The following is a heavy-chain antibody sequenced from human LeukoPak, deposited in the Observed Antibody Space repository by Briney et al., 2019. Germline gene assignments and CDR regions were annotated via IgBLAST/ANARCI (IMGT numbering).Heavy chain of an antibody. V-gene: IGHV3-23*01. D-gene: IGHD2-2*01. Sequence: GGSLRLSCAPSGFIFSSYAMSWVRQAPGKGLEWVSTIGSSGGSTYYADSVKGRFTISRANSKNTLYLQMNTLRAEDTAVYYCAKGYCSSTSCPLGYWGQGTLVTVSS. CDR1: GFIFSSYA. CDR2: IGSSGGST. CDR3: AKGYCSSTSCPLGY. J-gene: IGHJ4*02.